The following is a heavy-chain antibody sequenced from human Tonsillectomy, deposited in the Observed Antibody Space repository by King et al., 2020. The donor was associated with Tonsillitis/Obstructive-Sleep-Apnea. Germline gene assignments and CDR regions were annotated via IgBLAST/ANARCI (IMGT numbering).Heavy chain of an antibody. J-gene: IGHJ5*02. V-gene: IGHV4-61*01. D-gene: IGHD6-13*01. Sequence: VQLQESGPGLVKPSETLSLTCTVSGGSVSSSSYYWSWIRQPPGKGLEWIGYIYYSGGPSYNPSLKSRVTISVDTSENQFSLKLTSVTTADTAVYYCARSDSSSWFRNNCFDPWGQGTPVTVSS. CDR1: GGSVSSSSYY. CDR3: ARSDSSSWFRNNCFDP. CDR2: IYYSGGP.